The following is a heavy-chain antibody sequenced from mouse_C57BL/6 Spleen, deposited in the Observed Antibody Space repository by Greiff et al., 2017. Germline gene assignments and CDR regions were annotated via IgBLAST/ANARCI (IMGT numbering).Heavy chain of an antibody. Sequence: DVKLQESGEGLVKPGGSLKLSCAASGFTFSSYAMSWVRQTPEKRLEWVAYISSGGDYIYYADPVKGRFTISRDNARNTLYLQMSSLKSEDTAMYYCTSRYYYGSSSYYAMDYWGQGTSVTVSS. V-gene: IGHV5-9-1*02. CDR1: GFTFSSYA. J-gene: IGHJ4*01. CDR2: ISSGGDYI. CDR3: TSRYYYGSSSYYAMDY. D-gene: IGHD1-1*01.